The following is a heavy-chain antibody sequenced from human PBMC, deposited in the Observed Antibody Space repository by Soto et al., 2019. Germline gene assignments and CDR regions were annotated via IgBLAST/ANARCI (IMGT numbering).Heavy chain of an antibody. CDR3: ASYVLEDDYYYYYGMDF. D-gene: IGHD3-10*02. V-gene: IGHV1-69*13. CDR1: GGTFSSYA. Sequence: ASVKVSCKASGGTFSSYAISWVRQAPGQGLEWMGGIIPIFGTANYAQKFQGRVTITADESTSTAYMELSSLRSEDTAVYYCASYVLEDDYYYYYGMDFWGQGTTVTVSS. J-gene: IGHJ6*02. CDR2: IIPIFGTA.